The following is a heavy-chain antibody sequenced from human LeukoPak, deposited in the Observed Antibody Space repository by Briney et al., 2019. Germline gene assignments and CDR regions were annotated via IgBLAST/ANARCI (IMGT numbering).Heavy chain of an antibody. CDR2: ISYDGSNK. CDR1: GFTFSSYG. Sequence: PGRSLRLSCAASGFTFSSYGMHWVRQAPGKGLEWVAVISYDGSNKYYADSVKGRFTISRDNSKNTLYLQMNSLRPDDTAIYYCAKGGRDYSNYFDSWGQGTLVTVSS. J-gene: IGHJ4*02. D-gene: IGHD4-11*01. CDR3: AKGGRDYSNYFDS. V-gene: IGHV3-30*18.